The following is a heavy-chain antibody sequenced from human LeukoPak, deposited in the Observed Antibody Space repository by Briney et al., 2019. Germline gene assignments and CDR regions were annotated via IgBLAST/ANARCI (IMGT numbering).Heavy chain of an antibody. V-gene: IGHV4-34*01. CDR3: ARGSTSFYGMDV. J-gene: IGHJ6*02. CDR1: GGSFSGYY. D-gene: IGHD2-2*01. Sequence: SETLSLTCAVYGGSFSGYYWSWIPQPPGKGLEWIGEINHSGSTNYNPSLKSRVTISVDASKNQFSLKLSSVTAADTAVYYCARGSTSFYGMDVWGQGTTVTVSS. CDR2: INHSGST.